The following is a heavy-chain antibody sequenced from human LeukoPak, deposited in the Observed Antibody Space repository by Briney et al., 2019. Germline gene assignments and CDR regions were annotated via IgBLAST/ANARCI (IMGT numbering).Heavy chain of an antibody. CDR3: AKALSGSSGGDAFDI. J-gene: IGHJ3*02. Sequence: GRSLRLSCAASGFTFSDSVIHWVRQAPGKGLEWVAIISSDGTKEYYADSVKGRFTISRDNSKNTLYLQMNSLRPEDMALYYCAKALSGSSGGDAFDIWGQGTMVTVSS. CDR2: ISSDGTKE. D-gene: IGHD3-22*01. V-gene: IGHV3-30*18. CDR1: GFTFSDSV.